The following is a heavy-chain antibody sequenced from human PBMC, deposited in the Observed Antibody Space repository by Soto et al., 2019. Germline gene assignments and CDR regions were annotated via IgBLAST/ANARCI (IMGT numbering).Heavy chain of an antibody. CDR2: ISGSGGST. CDR1: GFTFGSYA. Sequence: GGPLKFYCAASGFTFGSYAVTLVRQAPGKGLEWVSAISGSGGSTYYADSVMGRFTISRDNSKNTLYLQMNSLRAEDTAVYYCAKDTIAVAAPYYFDYWGQGT. CDR3: AKDTIAVAAPYYFDY. V-gene: IGHV3-23*01. D-gene: IGHD6-19*01. J-gene: IGHJ4*02.